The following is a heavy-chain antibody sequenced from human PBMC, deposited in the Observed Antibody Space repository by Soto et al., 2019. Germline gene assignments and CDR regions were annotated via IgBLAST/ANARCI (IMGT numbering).Heavy chain of an antibody. V-gene: IGHV4-31*03. J-gene: IGHJ3*02. CDR2: IYYSGST. CDR3: ARDKGITIFGVVSRDAFDI. CDR1: GGSVSSGIYY. D-gene: IGHD3-3*01. Sequence: SETLSLTCTVSGGSVSSGIYYWSWIPQHPGKGLEWIGYIYYSGSTYYNPSLKSRVTISVDTSKNQFSLKLSSVTAADTAVYYCARDKGITIFGVVSRDAFDIWGQGTMVTVSS.